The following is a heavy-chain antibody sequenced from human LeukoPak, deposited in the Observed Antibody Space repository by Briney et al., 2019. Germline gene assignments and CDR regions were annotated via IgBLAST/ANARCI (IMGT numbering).Heavy chain of an antibody. Sequence: GGSLRLSCAASGFTFSSYSMNWVRQAPGKGLEWVSYISSSSSTIYYADSVKGRFTISRDNAKNSLYLQMNSLRAEDTAVYYCARDNSYSGYDLWGQGTLVTVSS. CDR3: ARDNSYSGYDL. D-gene: IGHD5-12*01. J-gene: IGHJ4*02. CDR2: ISSSSSTI. V-gene: IGHV3-48*04. CDR1: GFTFSSYS.